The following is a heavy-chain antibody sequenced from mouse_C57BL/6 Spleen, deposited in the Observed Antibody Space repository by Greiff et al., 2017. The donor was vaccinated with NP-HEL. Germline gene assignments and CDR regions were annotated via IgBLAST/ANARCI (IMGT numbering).Heavy chain of an antibody. Sequence: VQLQQSGPELVKPGASVKISCKASGYSFTSYYIHWVKQRPGQGLEWIGWIYPGSGNTKYNEKFKGKATLTADTSSSTAYMQLSSLTSEDSAVYYCARRRNYYGSSYDYFDDWGQGTTLTVSS. CDR3: ARRRNYYGSSYDYFDD. CDR2: IYPGSGNT. D-gene: IGHD1-1*01. V-gene: IGHV1-66*01. CDR1: GYSFTSYY. J-gene: IGHJ2*01.